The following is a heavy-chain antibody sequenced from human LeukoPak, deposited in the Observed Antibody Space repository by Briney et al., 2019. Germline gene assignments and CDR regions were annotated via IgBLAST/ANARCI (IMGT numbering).Heavy chain of an antibody. D-gene: IGHD2-15*01. CDR1: GFTFSTYA. V-gene: IGHV3-23*01. CDR2: FSGSVETT. J-gene: IGHJ4*02. CDR3: AKASAGTCSHARCYHFDQ. Sequence: PGGSLRLSCAASGFTFSTYAMSWVRQTPGKGLEWVSTFSGSVETTYHADSVKGRFTISRDNSKNMLYLQMNSLRAEDTAVYYCAKASAGTCSHARCYHFDQRGEGTPVTVSS.